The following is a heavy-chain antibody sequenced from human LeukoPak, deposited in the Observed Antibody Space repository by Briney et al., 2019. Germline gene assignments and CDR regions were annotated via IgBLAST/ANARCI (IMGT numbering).Heavy chain of an antibody. V-gene: IGHV3-13*01. CDR2: IGSAGDT. Sequence: GGSLRLSCAASGFTFSSYDMHWVRQDTGKGLDWVSTIGSAGDTYYAGSVKGRFTISRENAKNSLYLQMNSLRAGDTAVYYCARALPRRGVISADYGMDVWGQGTTVTVSS. CDR1: GFTFSSYD. CDR3: ARALPRRGVISADYGMDV. J-gene: IGHJ6*02. D-gene: IGHD3-10*01.